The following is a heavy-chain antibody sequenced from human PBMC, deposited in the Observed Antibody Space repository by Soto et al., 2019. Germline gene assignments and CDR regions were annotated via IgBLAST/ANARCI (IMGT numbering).Heavy chain of an antibody. V-gene: IGHV3-13*01. CDR3: ARVKVNPYGMDV. Sequence: GGSLRLSCAASGFTFSSYDMHWVRQATGKGLEWVSAIGTAGDTYYPGSGKGRFTISRENAKNSLYLQMNSRRAEDTAVYYCARVKVNPYGMDVWGQGTTVTVSS. J-gene: IGHJ6*02. CDR2: IGTAGDT. CDR1: GFTFSSYD.